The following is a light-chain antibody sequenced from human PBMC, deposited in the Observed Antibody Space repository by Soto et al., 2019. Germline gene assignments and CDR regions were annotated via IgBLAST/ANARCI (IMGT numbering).Light chain of an antibody. J-gene: IGLJ1*01. CDR3: CSYAGSYTYV. CDR1: SSDVGGYDY. CDR2: DVT. Sequence: QSALTRPRSVSGSPGQTVTISCTGTSSDVGGYDYVSWYQQHPGKAPKVMIYDVTKRPSGVPDRFSGSKSGYTASLTISGLRAEDEADYYCCSYAGSYTYVFGTGTKLTVL. V-gene: IGLV2-11*01.